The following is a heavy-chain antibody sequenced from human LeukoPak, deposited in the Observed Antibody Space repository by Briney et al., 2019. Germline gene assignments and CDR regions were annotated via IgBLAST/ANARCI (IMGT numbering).Heavy chain of an antibody. CDR1: GFTFSSYW. D-gene: IGHD2-2*01. V-gene: IGHV3-74*01. J-gene: IGHJ5*02. Sequence: GGSLRLSCAASGFTFSSYWMHWVRHAPGKGLVWVSRINSDGSSTSYADSVKGRFTITRDNAKNTLYLQMNSLRAEDTAVYYCARDRGTTRYCSSTSCRGFDPWGQGTLVTVSS. CDR3: ARDRGTTRYCSSTSCRGFDP. CDR2: INSDGSST.